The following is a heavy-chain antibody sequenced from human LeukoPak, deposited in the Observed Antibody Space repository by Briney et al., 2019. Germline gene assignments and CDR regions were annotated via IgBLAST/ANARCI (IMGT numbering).Heavy chain of an antibody. D-gene: IGHD5-24*01. V-gene: IGHV4-59*04. Sequence: PSETLSLTCTVSGGSISSYYWSWIRQPPGKGLEWIGSINYSGSTYSNPSLKSRLTMSVDTSKNQFSLRLSSVTAADTAVYYCARVRWLQLGYFDYWGQGTLVTVSS. CDR2: INYSGST. J-gene: IGHJ4*02. CDR1: GGSISSYY. CDR3: ARVRWLQLGYFDY.